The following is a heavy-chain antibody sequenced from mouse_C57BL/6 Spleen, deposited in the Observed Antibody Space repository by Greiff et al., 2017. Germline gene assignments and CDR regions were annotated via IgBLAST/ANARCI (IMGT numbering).Heavy chain of an antibody. CDR3: ARGGHYPYYAMDY. CDR2: ISDGGSYT. Sequence: EVQLVESGGGLVKPGGSLTLSCAASGFTFRSYAMSWVRQTPEKRLDWVATISDGGSYTYYPDNVKGRFTINRDNAKNNLYLQMSHLKSEDTAMYDCARGGHYPYYAMDYWGQGTSVTVSS. J-gene: IGHJ4*01. CDR1: GFTFRSYA. D-gene: IGHD3-3*01. V-gene: IGHV5-4*01.